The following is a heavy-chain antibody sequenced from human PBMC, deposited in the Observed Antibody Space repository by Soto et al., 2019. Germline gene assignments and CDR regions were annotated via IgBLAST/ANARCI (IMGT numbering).Heavy chain of an antibody. D-gene: IGHD6-6*01. J-gene: IGHJ4*02. CDR1: GGSISSYY. Sequence: SETLSLTCTVSGGSISSYYWSWIRQPPGKGLEWIGYIYYSGSTNYNPSLKSRVTISVDTSKNQFSLKLSSVTAADTAVYYCARSLSRQGGLQQLFRPQVVYFDYWGQGTLVTVSS. CDR2: IYYSGST. V-gene: IGHV4-59*08. CDR3: ARSLSRQGGLQQLFRPQVVYFDY.